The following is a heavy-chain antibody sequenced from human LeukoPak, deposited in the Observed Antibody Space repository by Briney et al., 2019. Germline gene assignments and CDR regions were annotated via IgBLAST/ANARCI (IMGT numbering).Heavy chain of an antibody. CDR1: GFTFSSYS. V-gene: IGHV4-59*01. Sequence: PGGSLRLSCAASGFTFSSYSMNWVRQAPGKGLEWIGYFYNSGRSTYNPSLESRVTISADTSKNHFSLKLNSVTTADTAVYYCTRGAGWLIDYWGQGILVTVSS. CDR3: TRGAGWLIDY. J-gene: IGHJ4*02. D-gene: IGHD3-16*01. CDR2: FYNSGRS.